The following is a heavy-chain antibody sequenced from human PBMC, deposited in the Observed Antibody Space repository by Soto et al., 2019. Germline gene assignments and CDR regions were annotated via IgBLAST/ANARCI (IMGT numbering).Heavy chain of an antibody. V-gene: IGHV1-18*01. CDR2: IRAYNGNT. CDR1: GYTFTSYG. Sequence: QVQLVQSGAEVKKPGASVKVSCKASGYTFTSYGISWVRQAPGQGLEWMGWIRAYNGNTNYAQKLQGRVTMTTDTATRAAYMQLRSLRSDDTALYYCSTDLPRMDVWGQGTTVTVSS. J-gene: IGHJ6*01. CDR3: STDLPRMDV.